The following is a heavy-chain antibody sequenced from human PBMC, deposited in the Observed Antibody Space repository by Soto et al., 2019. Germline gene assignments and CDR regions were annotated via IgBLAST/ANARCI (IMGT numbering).Heavy chain of an antibody. J-gene: IGHJ4*02. CDR2: ISAYNGNT. Sequence: QVQLVQSGAEVKKPGASVKVSCKASGYTFSSYFISWVRQAPGQGLEWMGWISAYNGNTNYAQNLQGRVTMTTDTSTSTAYIELRSLSSDDTAVYYCARDLPPVDYWGQGTLVTVSS. CDR3: ARDLPPVDY. CDR1: GYTFSSYF. V-gene: IGHV1-18*01.